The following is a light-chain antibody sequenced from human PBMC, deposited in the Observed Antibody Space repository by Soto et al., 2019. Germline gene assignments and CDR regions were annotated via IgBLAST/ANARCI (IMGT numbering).Light chain of an antibody. CDR3: QQYGSSPPYS. J-gene: IGKJ2*03. V-gene: IGKV3-20*01. Sequence: EFVLTQSPGTLSLSPGERATLSCRASQTVRNNYLAWYQQQPGQAPRLLIYDASSRATGIPDRFSGSGSGTDFTLTISRLEPEDFAVYFCQQYGSSPPYSFGQGTKVDI. CDR2: DAS. CDR1: QTVRNNY.